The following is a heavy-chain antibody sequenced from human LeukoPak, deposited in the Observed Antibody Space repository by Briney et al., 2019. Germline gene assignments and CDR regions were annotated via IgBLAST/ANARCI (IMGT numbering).Heavy chain of an antibody. Sequence: GGSLRLSCAASGFTFSSYWMSWVRQAPGKGLEWVANIKQDGSEKCYVDSVKGRFTISRDNAKNSLYLQMNSLRAEDTAVYCARDDCSSISCYHNWFDPWGQGTLVTVSS. CDR1: GFTFSSYW. CDR3: ARDDCSSISCYHNWFDP. CDR2: IKQDGSEK. D-gene: IGHD2-2*01. J-gene: IGHJ5*02. V-gene: IGHV3-7*01.